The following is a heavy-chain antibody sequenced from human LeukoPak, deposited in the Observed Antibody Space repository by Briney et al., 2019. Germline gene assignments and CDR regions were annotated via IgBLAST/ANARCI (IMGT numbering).Heavy chain of an antibody. Sequence: RGSLRPSSAPSGFTSSGDEMNWVRQAPRKGREWVSYISSIVSSIFYADSVKGRFTISRDNAKNLLFLQMHSLSAEDTAIYHCARCLFPFFDYWGQGPLVSVSS. V-gene: IGHV3-48*03. CDR2: ISSIVSSI. CDR1: GFTSSGDE. D-gene: IGHD3-3*01. J-gene: IGHJ4*02. CDR3: ARCLFPFFDY.